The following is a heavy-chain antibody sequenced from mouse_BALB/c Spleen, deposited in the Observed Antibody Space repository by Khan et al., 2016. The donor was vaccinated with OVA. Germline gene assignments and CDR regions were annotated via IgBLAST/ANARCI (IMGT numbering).Heavy chain of an antibody. CDR2: IGPGSSNT. CDR3: ARENYYGRSCDAMDY. D-gene: IGHD1-1*01. Sequence: DLVKPGASVKLSCKASGYTFTSYWINWIKQRPGQGLEWIGRIGPGSSNTYYNEMFKGKAPLTVDTSSSTSYIQLSSLSSADSAVEFCARENYYGRSCDAMDYWGQGTSGTVSS. V-gene: IGHV1S41*01. CDR1: GYTFTSYW. J-gene: IGHJ4*01.